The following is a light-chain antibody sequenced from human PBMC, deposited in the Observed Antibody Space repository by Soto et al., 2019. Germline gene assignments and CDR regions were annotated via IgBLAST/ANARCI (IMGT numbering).Light chain of an antibody. J-gene: IGKJ3*01. CDR2: WAS. Sequence: DIVMTQSPDSLAVSLGERATINCKSSQSVLYSSNNKNYLAWYQQKPGQPLKLLIYWASTRESGVPDRFSGSGSGIDFTLTISSLQAEDVAVYYCQQYYSTPFTFGPGTKVDIK. V-gene: IGKV4-1*01. CDR3: QQYYSTPFT. CDR1: QSVLYSSNNKNY.